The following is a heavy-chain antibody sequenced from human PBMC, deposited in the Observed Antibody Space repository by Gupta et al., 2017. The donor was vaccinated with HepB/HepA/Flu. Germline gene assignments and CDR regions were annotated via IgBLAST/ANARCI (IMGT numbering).Heavy chain of an antibody. CDR2: RKKDGSEK. J-gene: IGHJ2*01. V-gene: IGHV3-7*01. CDR3: ARRSWYFDI. Sequence: EEQLVDYGGGLVQHGGYLRLSCAASGFTFSNYWMTWVRQAPGKGLEWVANRKKDGSEKYYVDSVKGRFTISRDNAKNSLYLQMSSLRAEDTAVYYCARRSWYFDIWGRGTLVTVAS. CDR1: GFTFSNYW.